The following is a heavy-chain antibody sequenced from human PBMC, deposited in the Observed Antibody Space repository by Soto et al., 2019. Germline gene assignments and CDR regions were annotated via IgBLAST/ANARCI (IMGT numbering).Heavy chain of an antibody. J-gene: IGHJ6*02. CDR3: TSGSVEGV. V-gene: IGHV3-15*07. CDR1: GFTISNAW. CDR2: MKTNGEGGAT. D-gene: IGHD2-15*01. Sequence: EAQLVESGGGLVKPGGSLRLSCAASGFTISNAWMNWVRQAPGKGLEWVGRMKTNGEGGATDYAAPAKGRFVISRDDSKNTLYLQMNSLRPDDTAVYYCTSGSVEGVWGQGTTVTVSS.